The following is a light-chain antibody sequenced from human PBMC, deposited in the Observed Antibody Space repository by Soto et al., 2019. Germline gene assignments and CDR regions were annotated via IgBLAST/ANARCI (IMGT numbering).Light chain of an antibody. CDR3: QQGHNWPLT. CDR2: GAS. V-gene: IGKV3-15*01. Sequence: EIVMTQSPATLSLSPGERAALSCRASQSINSELAWYQQKPGQPPRLLIYGASTRATGVPARFTGSESGSEVPLTNSRLQSEDFAVYYCQQGHNWPLTFGQGTRLEI. CDR1: QSINSE. J-gene: IGKJ2*01.